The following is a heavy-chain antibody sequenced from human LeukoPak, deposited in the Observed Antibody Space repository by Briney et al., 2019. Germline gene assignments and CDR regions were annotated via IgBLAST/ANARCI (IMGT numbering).Heavy chain of an antibody. J-gene: IGHJ5*02. CDR2: ISAYNRNT. CDR1: GYTFTSYG. D-gene: IGHD3-9*01. Sequence: ASVKVSCKASGYTFTSYGINWVRQAPGQGLEWMGWISAYNRNTHYAQKLQGRVTMTTDTSTSTAYMELRSLRSDDTAVYYCARGLRYFDWLLTAWGQGTPVTVSS. CDR3: ARGLRYFDWLLTA. V-gene: IGHV1-18*01.